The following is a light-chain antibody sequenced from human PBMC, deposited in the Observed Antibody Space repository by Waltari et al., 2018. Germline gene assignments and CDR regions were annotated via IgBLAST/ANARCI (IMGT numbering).Light chain of an antibody. Sequence: QSALTQPASVSGSPGQSITISCTGTSSDVGTYNSVSWYQDHPGQGPKVIIYDVSDRPSGVSARCSGSKSGNTASLTISGLQAEDEADYYCSSQSSDDVVLFGGGTKVTVL. CDR3: SSQSSDDVVL. CDR1: SSDVGTYNS. V-gene: IGLV2-14*03. J-gene: IGLJ3*02. CDR2: DVS.